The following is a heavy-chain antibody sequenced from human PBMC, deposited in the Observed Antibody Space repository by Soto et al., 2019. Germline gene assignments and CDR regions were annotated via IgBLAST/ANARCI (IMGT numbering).Heavy chain of an antibody. CDR2: IWYDGSNK. CDR1: RFTFSSYG. D-gene: IGHD1-1*01. Sequence: SLRLSCAASRFTFSSYGMHWVRQAPGKGLEWVAVIWYDGSNKYYADSVKGRFSISRDNSRNTLFLQMNSLRVEDTAVYYCARERSTLFFDYWGQGTLVTVSS. CDR3: ARERSTLFFDY. V-gene: IGHV3-33*01. J-gene: IGHJ4*02.